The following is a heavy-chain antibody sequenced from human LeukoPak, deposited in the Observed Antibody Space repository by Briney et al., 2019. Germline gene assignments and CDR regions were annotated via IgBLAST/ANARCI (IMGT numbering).Heavy chain of an antibody. CDR3: ARRDYDSYFDY. V-gene: IGHV3-11*04. CDR2: INGSGTNL. D-gene: IGHD4-17*01. J-gene: IGHJ4*02. Sequence: KSGGSLRLSCAASGFTFSDSFMSWIRQAPGKGLQWLAYINGSGTNLYYADAVRGRFTISRDNAKNSLFLQMNSLRAEDTAIYYCARRDYDSYFDYWGQGTLVTVSS. CDR1: GFTFSDSF.